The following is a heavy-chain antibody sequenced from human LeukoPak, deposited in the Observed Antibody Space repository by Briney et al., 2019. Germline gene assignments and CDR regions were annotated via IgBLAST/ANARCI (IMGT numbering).Heavy chain of an antibody. J-gene: IGHJ4*02. CDR2: ISYDGSNK. D-gene: IGHD5-18*01. CDR3: ARGYSYGY. Sequence: SCKVSGYTLTELSMHWVRQAPGKGLEWVAVISYDGSNKYYADSVKGRFTISRDNSKNTLYLQMNSLRAEDTAVYYCARGYSYGYWGQGTLVTVSS. V-gene: IGHV3-30-3*01. CDR1: GYTLTELS.